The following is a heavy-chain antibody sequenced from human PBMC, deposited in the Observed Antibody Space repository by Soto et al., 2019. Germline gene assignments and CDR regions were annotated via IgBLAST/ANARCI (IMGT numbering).Heavy chain of an antibody. V-gene: IGHV3-9*01. J-gene: IGHJ4*02. D-gene: IGHD2-15*01. CDR3: AKGSPDGFCSGGRGYFVY. CDR2: ISWNSNII. Sequence: EVQLVESGGGLVQPGRSLRLSCAASGFTFEDYAMHWVRRVPGKGLEWVSSISWNSNIIGYADSVKGRFTISRNNAKNSVYLQMNRLRPEDTALYYCAKGSPDGFCSGGRGYFVYWGQGTLVTGSS. CDR1: GFTFEDYA.